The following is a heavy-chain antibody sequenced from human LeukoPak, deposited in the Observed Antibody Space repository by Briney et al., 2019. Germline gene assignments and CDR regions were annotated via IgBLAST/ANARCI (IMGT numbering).Heavy chain of an antibody. CDR1: GGSSSGRSYY. CDR2: IYYSGSI. Sequence: SETLSLTCTVSGGSSSGRSYYWGWIRQPPGKGLEWIGSIYYSGSIYYNPSLKSRVTISVDTSKNQLSLKLRSVTAADTAVYYCARERREQLLPPYTRLVTYFDYWGQGTLVTVSS. V-gene: IGHV4-39*07. CDR3: ARERREQLLPPYTRLVTYFDY. J-gene: IGHJ4*02. D-gene: IGHD1-26*01.